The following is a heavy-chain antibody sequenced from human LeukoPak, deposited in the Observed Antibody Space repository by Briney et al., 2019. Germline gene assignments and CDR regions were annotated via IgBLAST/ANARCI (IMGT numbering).Heavy chain of an antibody. Sequence: SETLSLTCTVSGGSISSYYWSWIRQPPGKGLEWIGCIYYSGSTNYNPSLKSRVTISVDTSKNQFSLKPSSVTAADTAVYYCARCDYYDSSGYYYPFDYWGQGTLVTVSS. D-gene: IGHD3-22*01. CDR3: ARCDYYDSSGYYYPFDY. J-gene: IGHJ4*02. CDR1: GGSISSYY. V-gene: IGHV4-59*01. CDR2: IYYSGST.